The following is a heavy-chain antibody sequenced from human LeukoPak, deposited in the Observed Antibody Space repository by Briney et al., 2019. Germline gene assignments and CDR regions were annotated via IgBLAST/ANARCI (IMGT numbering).Heavy chain of an antibody. D-gene: IGHD3-3*01. J-gene: IGHJ6*03. CDR3: ARVGSLYDFWSGQYYRYYYYMDV. CDR2: IGTAGDT. V-gene: IGHV3-13*01. CDR1: GFTFSSYD. Sequence: GGSLRLSCAASGFTFSSYDMHWVRQATGKGLEWVSAIGTAGDTYYPGSVKGRFTISRENAKNSLYLQMNSLRAGDTAVYYCARVGSLYDFWSGQYYRYYYYMDVWGKGTTVIVSS.